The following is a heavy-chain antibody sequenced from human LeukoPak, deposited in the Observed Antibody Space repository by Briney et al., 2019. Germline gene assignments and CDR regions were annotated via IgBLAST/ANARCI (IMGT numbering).Heavy chain of an antibody. Sequence: GGSLRLSCAASGFTFSDYYMSWIRQAPGKGLEWVSYISSSGSTIYYADSVEGRFTISRDNAKKSLYLQMNSLRAEDTAVYYCARDSLYCSGGSCYSWNFDYWGQGTLVTVSS. D-gene: IGHD2-15*01. V-gene: IGHV3-11*04. J-gene: IGHJ4*02. CDR3: ARDSLYCSGGSCYSWNFDY. CDR2: ISSSGSTI. CDR1: GFTFSDYY.